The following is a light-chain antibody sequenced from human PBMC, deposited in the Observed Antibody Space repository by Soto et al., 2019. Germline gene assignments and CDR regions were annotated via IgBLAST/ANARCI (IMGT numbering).Light chain of an antibody. CDR2: DVS. CDR3: SSYTSSRTFYV. J-gene: IGLJ1*01. CDR1: SSDVGGYKY. Sequence: QSALTQPASVSGSPGQSITISCTGTSSDVGGYKYVSWYQQHPGKAPKLMIYDVSNRPSGVSNRFSGSKTGNAASLTISGLQAEDEADYSCSSYTSSRTFYVFGTGPKVNVL. V-gene: IGLV2-14*01.